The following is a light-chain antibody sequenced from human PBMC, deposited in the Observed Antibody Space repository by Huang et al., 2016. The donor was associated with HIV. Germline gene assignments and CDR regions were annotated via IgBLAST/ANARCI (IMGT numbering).Light chain of an antibody. CDR3: MQSLQTIT. Sequence: DIVMTQSPLSLSVTPGESASISCRSSQSLLHSNGYNYLDWYLQRPGQSPQLLIYLGSNRASGVPDRVSGSGSGTDFTLKISRVEAEDIGVYYCMQSLQTITFGQGTRLEIK. J-gene: IGKJ5*01. CDR1: QSLLHSNGYNY. V-gene: IGKV2-28*01. CDR2: LGS.